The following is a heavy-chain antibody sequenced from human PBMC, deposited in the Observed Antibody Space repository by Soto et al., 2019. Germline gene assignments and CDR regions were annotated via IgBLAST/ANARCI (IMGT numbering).Heavy chain of an antibody. V-gene: IGHV4-39*01. CDR3: ARYSKRRGIDY. J-gene: IGHJ4*02. CDR1: GGSISSSSYY. CDR2: IYYSGST. D-gene: IGHD1-26*01. Sequence: SETLSLTCTVSGGSISSSSYYWGWIRQPPGKGLEWIGSIYYSGSTYYNPSLKSRVTISVDTSKNQFSLKLSSVTAADTAVYYCARYSKRRGIDYWGQGTLVTVSS.